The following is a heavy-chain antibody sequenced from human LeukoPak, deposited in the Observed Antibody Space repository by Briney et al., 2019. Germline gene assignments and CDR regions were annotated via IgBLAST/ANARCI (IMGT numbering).Heavy chain of an antibody. V-gene: IGHV3-20*04. CDR2: INWNGGST. CDR3: ARNNYYDSSGYFDY. CDR1: GFTFDDYG. Sequence: GGSLRLSCAASGFTFDDYGMSWVRQAPGKGLERVSGINWNGGSTGYADSVKGRFTISRDNAKNSLYLQMNSLRAEDTALYYCARNNYYDSSGYFDYWGQGTLVTVSS. D-gene: IGHD3-22*01. J-gene: IGHJ4*02.